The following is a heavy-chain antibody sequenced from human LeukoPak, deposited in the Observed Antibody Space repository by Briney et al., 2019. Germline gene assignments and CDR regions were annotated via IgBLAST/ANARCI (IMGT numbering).Heavy chain of an antibody. V-gene: IGHV1-18*01. Sequence: GASVKVSCKASGYTFISYGISWVRQAPGQGLEWMGWISAYNGNTNYAQKLQGRVTMTTDTSTSTAYMELRSLRSDDTAVYYCARKGHPRRGYYYMDVWGKGTTVTVSS. J-gene: IGHJ6*03. CDR3: ARKGHPRRGYYYMDV. CDR2: ISAYNGNT. CDR1: GYTFISYG. D-gene: IGHD3-10*01.